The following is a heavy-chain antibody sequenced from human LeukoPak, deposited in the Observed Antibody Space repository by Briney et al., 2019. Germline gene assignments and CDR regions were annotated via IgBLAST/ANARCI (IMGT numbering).Heavy chain of an antibody. J-gene: IGHJ6*03. CDR3: ARAAIDIVVVPAALRYYYYYMDV. D-gene: IGHD2-2*01. Sequence: ASVKVSCKASGGTFSSYAISWVRQAPGQGLEWTGGVIPIFGTANYAQKFQGRVTITADESTSTAYMELSSLRSEDTAVYYCARAAIDIVVVPAALRYYYYYMDVWGKGTTVTVSS. CDR1: GGTFSSYA. CDR2: VIPIFGTA. V-gene: IGHV1-69*13.